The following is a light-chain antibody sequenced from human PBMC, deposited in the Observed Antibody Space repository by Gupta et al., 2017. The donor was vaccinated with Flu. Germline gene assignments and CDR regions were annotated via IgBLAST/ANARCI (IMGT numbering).Light chain of an antibody. CDR3: KSFASSIAYL. J-gene: IGLJ1*01. V-gene: IGLV2-14*03. CDR2: AVS. CDR1: SSYVGSYDH. Sequence: TSSYVGSYDHVSWYQQYPGKAPKLIIYAVSHRPSGVSNRFSGSKSGTTASLTISGLQAEDEADYYCKSFASSIAYLFGTGTKVTVL.